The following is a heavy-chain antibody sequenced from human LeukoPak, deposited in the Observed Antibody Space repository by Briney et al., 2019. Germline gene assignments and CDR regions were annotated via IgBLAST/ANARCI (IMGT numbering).Heavy chain of an antibody. V-gene: IGHV3-23*01. Sequence: GGSLRLSCAASGFTLSNNAMAWVRQAPGKGLEWVSGIDGGRDNTHYADSVKGRFTISRDSSKNALYLRMNSLRVEDTAVYYCAKDILGWTFDVWGQGALVTVS. CDR1: GFTLSNNA. D-gene: IGHD3-3*01. CDR2: IDGGRDNT. J-gene: IGHJ3*01. CDR3: AKDILGWTFDV.